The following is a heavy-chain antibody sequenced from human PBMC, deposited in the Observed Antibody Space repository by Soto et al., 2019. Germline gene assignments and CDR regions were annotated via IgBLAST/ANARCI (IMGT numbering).Heavy chain of an antibody. CDR1: GFTFSSYT. V-gene: IGHV3-30-3*01. CDR2: ISYDGSNK. J-gene: IGHJ6*02. CDR3: ARDSVAAVDYYAGMDV. Sequence: GGSLRLSCAASGFTFSSYTMDWVRQAPCKGLEWVAVISYDGSNKYYADSVKGRFTISRDNSKNTLYLQMNSLRAEDTAAYYYARDSVAAVDYYAGMDVWGQGTTVTVSS. D-gene: IGHD6-25*01.